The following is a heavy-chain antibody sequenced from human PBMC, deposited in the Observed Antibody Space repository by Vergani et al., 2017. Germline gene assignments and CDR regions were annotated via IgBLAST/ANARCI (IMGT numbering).Heavy chain of an antibody. Sequence: QLQLQESGPGLVKPSETLSLTCTVSGGSISSSSYYWGWLRQPPGKGLEWIGSIYYSGSTYYTQSLKSRVTISVDTSKNQYSLKLSYVTAADTAVYYCARNGIAAAGGGPFGYWGQGTLVTVSS. D-gene: IGHD6-13*01. CDR3: ARNGIAAAGGGPFGY. CDR1: GGSISSSSYY. J-gene: IGHJ4*02. CDR2: IYYSGST. V-gene: IGHV4-39*01.